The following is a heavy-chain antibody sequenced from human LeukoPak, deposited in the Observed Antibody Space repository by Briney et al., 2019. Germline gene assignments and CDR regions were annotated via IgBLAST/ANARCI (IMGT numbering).Heavy chain of an antibody. CDR3: AKGGMVRGPLPYYNMDV. J-gene: IGHJ6*02. V-gene: IGHV3-53*01. CDR2: IYTDDTT. CDR1: GFTVSTIY. Sequence: GGSLRLSCAASGFTVSTIYMTWVRQAPGKGLEWVSVIYTDDTTYYAGSARGRFTISRDSFKNTLYLHMTSVRAEDTAVYYCAKGGMVRGPLPYYNMDVWGQGTTVTVSS. D-gene: IGHD3-10*01.